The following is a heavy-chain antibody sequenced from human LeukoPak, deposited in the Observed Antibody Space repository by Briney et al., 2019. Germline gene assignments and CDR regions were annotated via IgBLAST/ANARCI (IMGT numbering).Heavy chain of an antibody. D-gene: IGHD6-13*01. CDR1: GFTFDDYA. CDR3: AKDIYKAAAVEGAFDY. J-gene: IGHJ4*02. CDR2: ISWNSGSI. Sequence: PGGSLRLSCAASGFTFDDYAMHWVRQAPGKGLEWVSGISWNSGSIGYADSVKGRFTISRDNAKNSLYLQMNSLRAEDTALYYCAKDIYKAAAVEGAFDYWGQGTLVTVSS. V-gene: IGHV3-9*01.